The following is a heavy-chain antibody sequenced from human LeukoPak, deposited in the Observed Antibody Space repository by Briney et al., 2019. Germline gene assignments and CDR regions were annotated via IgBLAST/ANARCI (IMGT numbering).Heavy chain of an antibody. D-gene: IGHD2-15*01. CDR3: ARRCSGSSCSVGFDY. V-gene: IGHV3-21*01. J-gene: IGHJ4*02. CDR2: ISSSSSYI. CDR1: GFTFGDYA. Sequence: GGSLRLSCTASGFTFGDYAMSWFRQAPGKGLEWVSSISSSSSYIYYADSVKGRFTISRDNAKNSLYLQMNSLRAEDTAVYYCARRCSGSSCSVGFDYWGQGTLVTVSS.